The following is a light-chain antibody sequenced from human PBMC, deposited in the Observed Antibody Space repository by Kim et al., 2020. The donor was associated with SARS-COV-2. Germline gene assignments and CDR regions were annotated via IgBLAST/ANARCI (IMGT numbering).Light chain of an antibody. CDR2: QIS. V-gene: IGKV1-5*03. CDR1: QSIGSR. J-gene: IGKJ2*01. CDR3: QQYNSFYT. Sequence: LSASIGDRVTITGRASQSIGSRLAWFQQKPGKAPNLLIFQISTLESGVPSRFSGSGSGTQFTLTISSLQPDDFATYYCQQYNSFYTFGQGTKLEI.